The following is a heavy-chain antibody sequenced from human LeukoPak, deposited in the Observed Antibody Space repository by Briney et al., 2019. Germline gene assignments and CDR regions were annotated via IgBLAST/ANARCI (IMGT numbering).Heavy chain of an antibody. V-gene: IGHV3-66*01. CDR2: TYSGGST. J-gene: IGHJ4*02. CDR1: AFTVSSNY. CDR3: ARDASTQKTFDY. D-gene: IGHD1-1*01. Sequence: AGSLRLSCAASAFTVSSNYMSRVPHAPGNELEWVSVTYSGGSTYYADSVKGRFTISRDNSKNTLYLQMNSLRAEDTAVYYCARDASTQKTFDYWGQGTLVTVSS.